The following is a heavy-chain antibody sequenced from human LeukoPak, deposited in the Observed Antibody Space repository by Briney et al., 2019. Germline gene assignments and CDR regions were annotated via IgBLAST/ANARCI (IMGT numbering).Heavy chain of an antibody. CDR2: ISPGGDDI. Sequence: GGSLRLSCAASGFTFSDYYMSWIRQAPGAGLEWVSYISPGGDDIYYADSVKGRFTISRDNAKNSLYLQMNSLRAEDTAVYYCARDQGSYFDYWGQGTLVTVSS. D-gene: IGHD3-10*01. CDR3: ARDQGSYFDY. CDR1: GFTFSDYY. J-gene: IGHJ4*02. V-gene: IGHV3-11*01.